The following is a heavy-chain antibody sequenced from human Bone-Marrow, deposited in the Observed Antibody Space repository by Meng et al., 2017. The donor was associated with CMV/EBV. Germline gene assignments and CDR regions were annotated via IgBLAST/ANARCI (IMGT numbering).Heavy chain of an antibody. Sequence: GGSLRLSCTVSGFTFGDYAMSWVRQAPGKGLEWVSSISSSSSYIYYADSVKGRFTISRDNAKNSLYLQMNSLRAEDTAVYYCARYPFGGEYYGMDVWGQGTTVTVSS. D-gene: IGHD3-16*01. V-gene: IGHV3-21*01. CDR1: GFTFGDYA. J-gene: IGHJ6*02. CDR2: ISSSSSYI. CDR3: ARYPFGGEYYGMDV.